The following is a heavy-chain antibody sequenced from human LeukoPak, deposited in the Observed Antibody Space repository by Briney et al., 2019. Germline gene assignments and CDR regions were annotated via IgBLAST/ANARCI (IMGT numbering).Heavy chain of an antibody. V-gene: IGHV4-39*07. J-gene: IGHJ4*02. CDR3: ARDYYDSSGYYYDIGYFDY. CDR2: IYYSGST. Sequence: SETLSLTCTVSGGSLSSSSYYWGWIRQPPGKGLEWIGSIYYSGSTYYNPSLKSRVTISVDTSKDQFSLKLSSVTAADTAVYYCARDYYDSSGYYYDIGYFDYWGQGTLVTVSS. CDR1: GGSLSSSSYY. D-gene: IGHD3-22*01.